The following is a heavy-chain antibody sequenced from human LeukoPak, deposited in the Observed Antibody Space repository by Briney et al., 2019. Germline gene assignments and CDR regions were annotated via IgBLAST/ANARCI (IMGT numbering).Heavy chain of an antibody. Sequence: ASVKVSCKASGYTFTTYGISWVRQAPGQGLEWMGWLSPYNGNTNYAQKLQGRVTMTTDTSTSTAYMELRSLRSDDTAVYYCARDRAVVVAATDYWGQGTLVTVYS. V-gene: IGHV1-18*01. D-gene: IGHD2-15*01. CDR3: ARDRAVVVAATDY. CDR1: GYTFTTYG. J-gene: IGHJ4*02. CDR2: LSPYNGNT.